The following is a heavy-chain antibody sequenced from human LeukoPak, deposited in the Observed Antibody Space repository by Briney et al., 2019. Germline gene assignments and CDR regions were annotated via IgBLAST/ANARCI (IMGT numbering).Heavy chain of an antibody. Sequence: GGSLRLSCAASGFTFSSYEMNWVRQAPGKGLEWVSYISSSGSTIYYADSVKGRFTISRDNAKNSLYLQMNSLRVEDTAVYYCARVLRETYYYDSSGYYFDYWGQGTLVTVSS. D-gene: IGHD3-22*01. CDR1: GFTFSSYE. CDR2: ISSSGSTI. CDR3: ARVLRETYYYDSSGYYFDY. J-gene: IGHJ4*02. V-gene: IGHV3-48*03.